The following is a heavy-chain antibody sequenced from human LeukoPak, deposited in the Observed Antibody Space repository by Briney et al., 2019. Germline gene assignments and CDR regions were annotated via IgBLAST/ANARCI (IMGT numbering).Heavy chain of an antibody. V-gene: IGHV3-69-1*02. D-gene: IGHD6-6*01. J-gene: IGHJ3*02. CDR1: GLTFSSYA. CDR2: ISSSSTI. CDR3: ARVGPWSEYSSSSDAFDI. Sequence: GGSLRLSCAASGLTFSSYAMAWVRQAPGKGLEWVSSISSSSTIYYADSVKGRFTISRGNAKNSLYLQMNSLRAEDTAVYYCARVGPWSEYSSSSDAFDIWGQGTMVTVSS.